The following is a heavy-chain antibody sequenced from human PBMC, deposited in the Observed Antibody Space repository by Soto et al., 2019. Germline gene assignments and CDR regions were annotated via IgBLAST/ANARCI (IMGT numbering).Heavy chain of an antibody. D-gene: IGHD3-16*02. CDR3: ARGDSYDYIWGSYRYDY. CDR1: GGSFSGYY. J-gene: IGHJ4*02. Sequence: SETLSLTCAVYGGSFSGYYWSWIRQPPGKGLEWIGEINHSGSTNYNPSLKSRVTISVDTSKNQFSLKLSSVTAADTAVYYCARGDSYDYIWGSYRYDYWGQGTLVTVSS. CDR2: INHSGST. V-gene: IGHV4-34*01.